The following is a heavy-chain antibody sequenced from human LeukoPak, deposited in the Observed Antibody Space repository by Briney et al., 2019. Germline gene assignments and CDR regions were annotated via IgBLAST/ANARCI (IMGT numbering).Heavy chain of an antibody. CDR1: GFTFSSYA. Sequence: PGESLRLSCAASGFTFSSYAMSWVRQAPGKGLEWVSSISSSSSYIYYADSVKGRFTISRDNAKNSLYLQMNSLRAEDTAVYYCARVQYCSGGSCYVIDYWGQGTLVTVSS. CDR2: ISSSSSYI. V-gene: IGHV3-21*01. CDR3: ARVQYCSGGSCYVIDY. J-gene: IGHJ4*02. D-gene: IGHD2-15*01.